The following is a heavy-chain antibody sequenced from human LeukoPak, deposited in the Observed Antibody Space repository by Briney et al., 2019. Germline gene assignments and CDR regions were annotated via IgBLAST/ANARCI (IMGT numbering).Heavy chain of an antibody. CDR3: ARGTVGAWYGMDV. CDR2: IYSGGST. Sequence: GGSLRLSCAASGFTVSSNYMNWVRQAPGKGLEWVSVIYSGGSTYYADYVKGKFTFSRDNSKNTLYLQMNSLRVEDTAVYYCARGTVGAWYGMDVWGQGTTVTVSS. J-gene: IGHJ6*02. CDR1: GFTVSSNY. D-gene: IGHD1-14*01. V-gene: IGHV3-66*01.